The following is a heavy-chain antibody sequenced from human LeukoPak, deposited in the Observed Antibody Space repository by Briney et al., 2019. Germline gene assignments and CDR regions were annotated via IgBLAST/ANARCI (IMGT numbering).Heavy chain of an antibody. CDR2: ISYDGSNK. CDR1: GFTFSSYG. V-gene: IGHV3-30*18. Sequence: GGSLRLSCAASGFTFSSYGMHWVRQAPGKGLEWVAVISYDGSNKYYADSVKGRFTISRDNSKNTLYLQMNSLRAEDTAVYYCAKDPGYYDSSGQYYFDYWGQGTLVTVSS. J-gene: IGHJ4*02. CDR3: AKDPGYYDSSGQYYFDY. D-gene: IGHD3-22*01.